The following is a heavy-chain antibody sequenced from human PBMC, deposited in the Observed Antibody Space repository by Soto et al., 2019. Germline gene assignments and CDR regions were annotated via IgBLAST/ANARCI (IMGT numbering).Heavy chain of an antibody. CDR2: VNAYNGNT. CDR3: AREAVSGRTGFDY. CDR1: CYTFPSYG. D-gene: IGHD6-19*01. J-gene: IGHJ4*02. Sequence: ASVKVSCKASCYTFPSYGISWVRQAPGQGLEWMGWVNAYNGNTNYAQKFQGRVTMTTDTSTSTAYMELRSLRSDDTAVYYCAREAVSGRTGFDYWGQGTLVTVSS. V-gene: IGHV1-18*01.